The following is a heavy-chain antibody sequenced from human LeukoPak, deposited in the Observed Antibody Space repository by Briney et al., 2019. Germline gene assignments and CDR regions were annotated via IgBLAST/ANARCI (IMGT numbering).Heavy chain of an antibody. J-gene: IGHJ5*02. CDR3: ARTGGGVIVHWFDP. D-gene: IGHD3-16*02. V-gene: IGHV3-53*01. CDR2: IYTGGGT. CDR1: GFTVSGNY. Sequence: GGSLRLSCAASGFTVSGNYMTWVRQAPGKGLEWVSVIYTGGGTFYADSVKGRFTISRDTSKNTLYLQMNSLRAEDTAVYYCARTGGGVIVHWFDPWGQGTLVTVSS.